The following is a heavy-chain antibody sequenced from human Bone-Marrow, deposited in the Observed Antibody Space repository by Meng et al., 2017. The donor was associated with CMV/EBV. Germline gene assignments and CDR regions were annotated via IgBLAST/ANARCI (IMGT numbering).Heavy chain of an antibody. CDR2: INPNSGGT. V-gene: IGHV1-2*02. D-gene: IGHD2-15*01. CDR3: ASDITGIAALLAH. J-gene: IGHJ5*02. CDR1: GYTFTGYY. Sequence: ASVKDSCKASGYTFTGYYMHWVGQAPGQGLEWMGWINPNSGGTNYAPKFQGRVTLTKETSISTSYMELSGLTSDDTAVYYCASDITGIAALLAHWGQGTQVTVSS.